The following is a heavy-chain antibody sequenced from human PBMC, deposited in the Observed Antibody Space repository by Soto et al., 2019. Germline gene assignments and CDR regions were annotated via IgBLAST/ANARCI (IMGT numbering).Heavy chain of an antibody. J-gene: IGHJ6*02. V-gene: IGHV4-34*01. CDR2: INHSGVT. CDR3: ARFSGSYYYAMDV. CDR1: GGAFSGYD. D-gene: IGHD6-19*01. Sequence: SETLSLTCAEYGGAFSGYDWSLIRQPPGKGLEWIGEINHSGVTNYKPSLKRRVTISVDTSKNQFSLQLKSVTAADTALYYCARFSGSYYYAMDVWGQGSTVT.